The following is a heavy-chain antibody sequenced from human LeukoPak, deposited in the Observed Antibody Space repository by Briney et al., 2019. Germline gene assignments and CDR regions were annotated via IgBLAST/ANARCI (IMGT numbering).Heavy chain of an antibody. CDR2: IYHSGST. CDR1: GYSISSGYY. Sequence: PSETLSLTCAVSGYSISSGYYWGWIRQPPGKGLEWIGGIYHSGSTYYNPPLKSRVTISVDTSKNQFSLKLSSVTAADTAVYYCARAPIVVVVAATWAFDIWGQGTMVTVSS. D-gene: IGHD2-15*01. V-gene: IGHV4-38-2*01. CDR3: ARAPIVVVVAATWAFDI. J-gene: IGHJ3*02.